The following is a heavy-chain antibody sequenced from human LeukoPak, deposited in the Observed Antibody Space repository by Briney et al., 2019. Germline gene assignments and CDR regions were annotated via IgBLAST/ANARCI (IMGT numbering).Heavy chain of an antibody. CDR1: GGSISSYY. CDR3: ARDLSDTAMVGAVFDY. D-gene: IGHD5-18*01. J-gene: IGHJ4*02. V-gene: IGHV4-4*07. CDR2: IYTSGST. Sequence: SETLSLTCTVSGGSISSYYWSWIRQPAGKGLEWIGRIYTSGSTNYNPSLKCRVTMSVDPSKNQFPLKLSSVTAADTAVYYCARDLSDTAMVGAVFDYWGQGTLVTVSS.